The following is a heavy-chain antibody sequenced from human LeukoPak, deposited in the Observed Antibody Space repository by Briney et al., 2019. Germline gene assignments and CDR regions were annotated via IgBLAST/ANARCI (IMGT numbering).Heavy chain of an antibody. J-gene: IGHJ4*02. D-gene: IGHD2-21*02. CDR2: ISYDGSNK. V-gene: IGHV3-30*04. Sequence: GGSLRLSCAASGFTFSSYAMHWVRQAPGKGLEWVAVISYDGSNKYYADSVKGRFTISRDNSKNTLYLQMNSLRAEDTAVYYCAAHTVVATDYWGQGTLVTVSS. CDR3: AAHTVVATDY. CDR1: GFTFSSYA.